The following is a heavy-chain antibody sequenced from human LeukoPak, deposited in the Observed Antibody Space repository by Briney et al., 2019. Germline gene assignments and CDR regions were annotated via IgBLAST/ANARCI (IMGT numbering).Heavy chain of an antibody. CDR1: GGSISSYY. V-gene: IGHV4-59*01. Sequence: SETLSLTCTVSGGSISSYYWSWIRQPPGKGLEWIGYIYYRGSTNYKPSLKSRVTISLDTSKTQFSLKLSSVTAADTAVYYCARVPHYYDTSGHYPWGQGTLVTVSS. D-gene: IGHD3-22*01. J-gene: IGHJ5*02. CDR3: ARVPHYYDTSGHYP. CDR2: IYYRGST.